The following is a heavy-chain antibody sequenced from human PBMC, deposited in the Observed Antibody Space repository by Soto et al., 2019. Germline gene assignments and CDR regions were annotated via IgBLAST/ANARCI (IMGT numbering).Heavy chain of an antibody. CDR1: GFTFSSYA. V-gene: IGHV3-30-3*01. D-gene: IGHD3-3*01. CDR3: ARETAGGYDFWSGVPYYYGMDV. CDR2: ISYDGSNK. Sequence: GGSLRLSCAASGFTFSSYAMHWVRQAPGTGLEWVAVISYDGSNKYYADSVKGRFTISRDNSKNTLYLQMNSLRAEDTAVYYCARETAGGYDFWSGVPYYYGMDVWGQGTTVTVSS. J-gene: IGHJ6*02.